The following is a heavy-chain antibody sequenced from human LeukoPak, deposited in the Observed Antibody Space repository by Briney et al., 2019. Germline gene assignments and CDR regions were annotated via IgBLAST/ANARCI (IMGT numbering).Heavy chain of an antibody. CDR2: ISGSGGST. Sequence: PGGSLRLSCAASGFTFTTYAMSWVRQAPGKGLEWVSSISGSGGSTYYADSVKGRFTISRDNSKNTLYLQMNSLRAEDTAAYYCAVLGVVAATDDAFDVWGQGTMVSVSS. V-gene: IGHV3-23*01. CDR1: GFTFTTYA. CDR3: AVLGVVAATDDAFDV. J-gene: IGHJ3*01. D-gene: IGHD2-15*01.